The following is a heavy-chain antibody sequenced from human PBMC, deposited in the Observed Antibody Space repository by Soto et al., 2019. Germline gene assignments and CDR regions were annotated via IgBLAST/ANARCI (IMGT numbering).Heavy chain of an antibody. J-gene: IGHJ4*02. CDR2: MNPNSGNT. V-gene: IGHV1-8*01. Sequence: ASVKVSCKASRYTFISYDINWVRQATGQGLEWMGWMNPNSGNTGYAQKFQGRITMTRNTSINTAYMELSSLRSEDTAVYYCARRGVLPDYWGQGTLVTVSS. CDR1: RYTFISYD. D-gene: IGHD3-10*01. CDR3: ARRGVLPDY.